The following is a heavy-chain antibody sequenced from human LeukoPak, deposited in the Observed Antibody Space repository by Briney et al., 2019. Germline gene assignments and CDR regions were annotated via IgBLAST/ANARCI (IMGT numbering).Heavy chain of an antibody. CDR3: ARDIPTYSSSWPIDY. Sequence: GGSLRLSCAASGFSVSNNYISWVRQAPGKGLEWISVIYSGGNTYYIDAVKGRFIISRDNSKNTVHLQMNVLTDEDTAVYYCARDIPTYSSSWPIDYWGQGTLVTVSS. V-gene: IGHV3-66*01. CDR1: GFSVSNNY. CDR2: IYSGGNT. J-gene: IGHJ4*02. D-gene: IGHD6-13*01.